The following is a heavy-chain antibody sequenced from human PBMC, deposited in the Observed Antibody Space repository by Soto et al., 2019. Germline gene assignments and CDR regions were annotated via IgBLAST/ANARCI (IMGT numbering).Heavy chain of an antibody. CDR1: VLSFSDHN. Sequence: EVQLVESGGGLVQPGGSLRLSCAASVLSFSDHNMDWVRQAPGKGLEWVGRSRNIASSYTTGYAASVKGRVTVSRDDAKISLYMQMSRMKAEDTAVYYCARDCFYWGQGTLVTVSS. CDR2: SRNIASSYTT. J-gene: IGHJ4*02. V-gene: IGHV3-72*01. CDR3: ARDCFY.